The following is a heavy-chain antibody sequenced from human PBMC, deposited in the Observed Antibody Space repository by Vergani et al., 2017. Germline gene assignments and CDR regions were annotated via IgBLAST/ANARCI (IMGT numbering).Heavy chain of an antibody. CDR1: GFTLSNYD. J-gene: IGHJ4*01. CDR3: AKHFRGWGIDY. D-gene: IGHD3-16*01. CDR2: IQFDGSNQ. Sequence: QVQLVESGGGVVPRGGSLRLSCATSGFTLSNYDMQWIRQGPGKGLEFVAFIQFDGSNQYYADSVKGRFTHSRDFTKNTLYLQMNSLRTDDTATYYCAKHFRGWGIDYWGQGTQVIVSS. V-gene: IGHV3-30*02.